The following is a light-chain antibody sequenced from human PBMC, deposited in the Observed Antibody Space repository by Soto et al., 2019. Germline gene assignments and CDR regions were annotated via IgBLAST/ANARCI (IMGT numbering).Light chain of an antibody. Sequence: DIQMTQSPATRSVSLGDIVTITCRASQTISSWLAWYQQKPGKAPKLLIYKASTLKSGVPSRFSGSGSGTEFTLTISSLQPHDFATYYCQHYNSYSEAFGQGTKVDIK. CDR3: QHYNSYSEA. V-gene: IGKV1-5*03. CDR2: KAS. J-gene: IGKJ1*01. CDR1: QTISSW.